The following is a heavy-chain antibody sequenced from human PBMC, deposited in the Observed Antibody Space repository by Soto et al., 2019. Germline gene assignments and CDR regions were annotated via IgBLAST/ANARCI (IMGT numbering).Heavy chain of an antibody. Sequence: GSLVPSCSASGFTFSTYEFNWVRQAPGRGLEWISYISVSGNIIKYADSVKVRFTISRDNAENSLHLHMSSLRVDDTAVYFCARDTMRASAAASLDYWGQGTQVTVYS. D-gene: IGHD6-13*01. CDR2: ISVSGNII. J-gene: IGHJ4*02. CDR3: ARDTMRASAAASLDY. V-gene: IGHV3-48*03. CDR1: GFTFSTYE.